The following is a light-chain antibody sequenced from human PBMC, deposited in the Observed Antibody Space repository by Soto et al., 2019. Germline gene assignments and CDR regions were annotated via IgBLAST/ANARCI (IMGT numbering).Light chain of an antibody. Sequence: EIVLTQSPATLSLSPGERATLSCRASQSVSSYLAWYQQKPGQAPRLLIYDASNRATGITARFSGSGSGTEFTLTISSLETEDFAIYYCQQRSNWPWTFGQGKKVEIK. CDR2: DAS. CDR3: QQRSNWPWT. CDR1: QSVSSY. J-gene: IGKJ1*01. V-gene: IGKV3-11*01.